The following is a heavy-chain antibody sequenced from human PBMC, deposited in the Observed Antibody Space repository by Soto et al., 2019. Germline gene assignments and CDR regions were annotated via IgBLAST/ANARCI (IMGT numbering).Heavy chain of an antibody. CDR1: GFTFSDYY. D-gene: IGHD3-9*01. CDR2: ISSSGSTI. Sequence: QVQLVESGGGLVKPGGSLRLSCAASGFTFSDYYMSWIRQAPGKGLEWVSYISSSGSTIYYADSVKGRFTISRDNAKNSLYLKMNSLRAEDTAVYYCARDCNDILTGFRGAGDYYYYMDVWGKGTTVTVSS. J-gene: IGHJ6*03. V-gene: IGHV3-11*01. CDR3: ARDCNDILTGFRGAGDYYYYMDV.